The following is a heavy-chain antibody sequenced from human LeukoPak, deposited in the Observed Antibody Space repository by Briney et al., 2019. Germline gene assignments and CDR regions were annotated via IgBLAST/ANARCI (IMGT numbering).Heavy chain of an antibody. J-gene: IGHJ3*02. D-gene: IGHD3-22*01. CDR1: GYTFTSYG. CDR3: ARDSNYDSSGFQNHDAFDI. Sequence: ASVKVSCKASGYTFTSYGISWVRQAPGQGLERMGWISAYNGNTNYAQKLQGRVAMTTDTSTSTAYMELRSLRSDDTAVYYRARDSNYDSSGFQNHDAFDIWGQGTMVTVSS. CDR2: ISAYNGNT. V-gene: IGHV1-18*01.